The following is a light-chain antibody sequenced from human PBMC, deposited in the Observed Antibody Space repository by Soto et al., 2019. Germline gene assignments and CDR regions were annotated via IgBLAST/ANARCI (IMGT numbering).Light chain of an antibody. V-gene: IGLV2-11*01. CDR2: DVN. Sequence: QSVLTQPRSVSGSPGQSVTISCTGTSNDVGGYHYVSWYQHHPGKAPKLVIFDVNRRPSGVPHRFSGSKSDNTASLTISGLQAEDEADYYCFSFTPDWTHVFGTGTKVTVL. J-gene: IGLJ1*01. CDR1: SNDVGGYHY. CDR3: FSFTPDWTHV.